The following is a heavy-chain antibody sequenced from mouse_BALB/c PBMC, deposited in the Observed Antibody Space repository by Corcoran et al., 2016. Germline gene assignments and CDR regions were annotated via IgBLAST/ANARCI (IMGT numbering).Heavy chain of an antibody. CDR1: GYSITSGYY. J-gene: IGHJ2*01. D-gene: IGHD1-2*01. CDR2: ISYDGSN. Sequence: DVQLQESGPGLVKPSQSLSLTCSVTGYSITSGYYWNWIRQFPGNKLEWMGYISYDGSNNYNPSLKNRISVTRDTSKNQFFLKLNSVTTEDTATYYCARGTTATDYWGQGTTLTVSS. CDR3: ARGTTATDY. V-gene: IGHV3-6*02.